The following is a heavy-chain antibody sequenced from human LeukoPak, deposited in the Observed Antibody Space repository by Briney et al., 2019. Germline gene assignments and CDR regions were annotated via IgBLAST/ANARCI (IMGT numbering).Heavy chain of an antibody. CDR3: ARESWGSGWYHYFDY. CDR1: GFTFSSYW. CDR2: IKQDGGEE. V-gene: IGHV3-7*01. Sequence: PGGSLRLSCAASGFTFSSYWMSWVRQAPGKGLEWVANIKQDGGEEYYVDSVKGGFTISRNNAKNSLHLQMNSLRAEDTAVYYCARESWGSGWYHYFDYWGQGTLVTVSS. J-gene: IGHJ4*02. D-gene: IGHD6-19*01.